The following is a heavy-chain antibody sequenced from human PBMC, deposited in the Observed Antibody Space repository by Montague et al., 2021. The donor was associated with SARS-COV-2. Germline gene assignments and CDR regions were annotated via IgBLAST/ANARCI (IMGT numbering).Heavy chain of an antibody. CDR3: ARGLDYYDFWSGYYPAYWYFDL. CDR1: GGSISSYY. CDR2: IHTSGST. D-gene: IGHD3-3*01. V-gene: IGHV4-4*07. Sequence: SETLSLTCTVSGGSISSYYWSWIRQPAGKGLEWIGRIHTSGSTNYNPSLKSRVTMSVDTSKNQFSLKLSSVTAADTAVYYCARGLDYYDFWSGYYPAYWYFDLWGRGTLVTVSS. J-gene: IGHJ2*01.